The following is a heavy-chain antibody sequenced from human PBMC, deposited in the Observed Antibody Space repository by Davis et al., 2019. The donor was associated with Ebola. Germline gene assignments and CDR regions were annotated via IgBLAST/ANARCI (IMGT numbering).Heavy chain of an antibody. CDR2: IYPGDSDT. D-gene: IGHD3-22*01. CDR3: ARGPYYYDVSGFYVDY. V-gene: IGHV5-51*01. CDR1: GYTFTRYW. J-gene: IGHJ4*02. Sequence: GESLKLSCKASGYTFTRYWIVWVRQMPGKGLEWMGIIYPGDSDTRYSPSFLGQVIFSADKSISTAYLQWSSLKASDTATYYCARGPYYYDVSGFYVDYWGQGTLVTGSS.